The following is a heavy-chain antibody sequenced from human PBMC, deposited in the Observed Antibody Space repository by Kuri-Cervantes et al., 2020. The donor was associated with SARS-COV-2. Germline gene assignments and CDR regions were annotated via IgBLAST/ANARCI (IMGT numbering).Heavy chain of an antibody. CDR3: ARATATNIVLMVYAKAPDAFDI. CDR1: GGSISSGTYY. CDR2: IYASGST. Sequence: SETLSLTCTVSGGSISSGTYYWSWIRQPAGKGLEWIGHIYASGSTNYNPSLKSRVTMSVDTSKNQFSLKLSSVTAADTAVYYCARATATNIVLMVYAKAPDAFDIWGQGTMVTVSS. D-gene: IGHD2-8*01. V-gene: IGHV4-61*09. J-gene: IGHJ3*02.